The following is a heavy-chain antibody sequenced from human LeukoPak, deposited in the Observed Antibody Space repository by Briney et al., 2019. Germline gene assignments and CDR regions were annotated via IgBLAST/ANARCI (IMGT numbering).Heavy chain of an antibody. J-gene: IGHJ6*03. CDR1: GFTFSSYS. V-gene: IGHV3-48*01. CDR3: ANSVAGGYMDV. CDR2: ISSSSSTI. Sequence: PGGSLRLSCAASGFTFSSYSMNWVRQAPGKGLEWVSYISSSSSTIYYADSVKGRFTISRDNAKNSLCLQMNSLRAEDTAVYYCANSVAGGYMDVWGKGTTVTVSS. D-gene: IGHD6-19*01.